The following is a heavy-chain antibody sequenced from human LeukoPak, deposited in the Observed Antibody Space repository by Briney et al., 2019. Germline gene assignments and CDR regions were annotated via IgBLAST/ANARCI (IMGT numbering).Heavy chain of an antibody. CDR1: GGSISSSSYY. J-gene: IGHJ4*02. CDR3: ASQTTELPWFGELLSYYFDY. CDR2: IYYSGST. V-gene: IGHV4-39*07. Sequence: SETLSLTCTVSGGSISSSSYYWGWIRQPPGKGLEWIGSIYYSGSTYYNPSLKSRVTISVDTSKNQFSLKLSSVTAADTAVYYCASQTTELPWFGELLSYYFDYWGQGTLVTVSS. D-gene: IGHD3-10*01.